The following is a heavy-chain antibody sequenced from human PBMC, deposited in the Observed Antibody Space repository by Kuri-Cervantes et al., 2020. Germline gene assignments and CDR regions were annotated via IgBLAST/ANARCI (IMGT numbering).Heavy chain of an antibody. CDR3: ARDPDYYYYMDV. CDR2: INAGNGNT. J-gene: IGHJ6*03. Sequence: ASVKVSCKASGYTFSRYDINWVRQATGQGLEWMGWINAGNGNTKYSQKFQGRVTITRDTSASTAYMELSSLRSEDTAVYYCARDPDYYYYMDVWGKGTTVTVSS. V-gene: IGHV1-3*01. CDR1: GYTFSRYD.